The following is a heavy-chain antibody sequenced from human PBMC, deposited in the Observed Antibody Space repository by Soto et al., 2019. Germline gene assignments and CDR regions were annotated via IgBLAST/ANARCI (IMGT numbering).Heavy chain of an antibody. J-gene: IGHJ6*02. CDR2: IKSKTDGGTT. Sequence: PGGSLRLSCAASGFTFSNALMNWVRQAPGKGLEWVGRIKSKTDGGTTDYAAPVKGRFTISRDDSKNTLYLQMNSLKTEDTAVYYCTTLSITIFGVVIMDVWGQGTTVTVS. CDR1: GFTFSNAL. CDR3: TTLSITIFGVVIMDV. D-gene: IGHD3-3*01. V-gene: IGHV3-15*07.